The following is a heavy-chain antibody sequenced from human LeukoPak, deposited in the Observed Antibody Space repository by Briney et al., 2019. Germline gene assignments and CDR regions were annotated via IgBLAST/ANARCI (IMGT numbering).Heavy chain of an antibody. J-gene: IGHJ4*02. Sequence: PGGSLRLSCAASGFTVSSNYMSWVRQAPGKGLEWVSVIYSGGSTYYADSVKGRFTISRDNSKNTLYLQMNSLRAEETAVYYCARDFGGSPFDYWGQGTLVTVSS. CDR3: ARDFGGSPFDY. D-gene: IGHD1-26*01. V-gene: IGHV3-66*01. CDR1: GFTVSSNY. CDR2: IYSGGST.